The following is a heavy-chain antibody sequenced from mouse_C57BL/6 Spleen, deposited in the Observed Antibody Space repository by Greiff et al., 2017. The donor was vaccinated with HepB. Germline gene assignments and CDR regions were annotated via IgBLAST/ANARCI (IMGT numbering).Heavy chain of an antibody. Sequence: QVQLQQPGAELVRPGTSVKLSCKASGYTFTSYWMHWVKQRPGQGLEWIGVIDPSDSYTNYNQKFKGKATLTVDTSSSTAYMQLSSLTSEDSAVYYCARRGVRGGYFDVWGTGTTVTVSS. CDR3: ARRGVRGGYFDV. CDR1: GYTFTSYW. D-gene: IGHD5-1*01. J-gene: IGHJ1*03. V-gene: IGHV1-59*01. CDR2: IDPSDSYT.